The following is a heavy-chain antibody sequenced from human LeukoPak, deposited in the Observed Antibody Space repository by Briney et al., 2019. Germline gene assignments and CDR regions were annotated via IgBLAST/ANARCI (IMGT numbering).Heavy chain of an antibody. CDR1: GFTFGDYA. D-gene: IGHD3-16*02. CDR2: ISSSSSSYI. Sequence: GRPLRLSCTASGFTFGDYAMSWVRQAPGKGLEWVSSISSSSSSYIYYADSVKGRFTISRDNAKNSLYLQMNSLRAEDTAVYYCAREEGGGDYVWGSYRYTEYFQHWGQGTLVTVSS. J-gene: IGHJ1*01. CDR3: AREEGGGDYVWGSYRYTEYFQH. V-gene: IGHV3-21*01.